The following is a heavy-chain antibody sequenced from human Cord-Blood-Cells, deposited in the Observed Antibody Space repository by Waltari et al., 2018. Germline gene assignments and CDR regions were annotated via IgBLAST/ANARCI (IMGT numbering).Heavy chain of an antibody. Sequence: QVQLVESGGGVVQPGRSLRLSCAASGFTFSSYGMHCARQAPGKGLEWVAVIAYDGSNKYYADSVKGRFTISRDNSKNTLYLQMNSLRAEDTAVYYCAKDPYSSSFHFDYWGQGTLVTVSS. J-gene: IGHJ4*02. CDR3: AKDPYSSSFHFDY. D-gene: IGHD6-13*01. V-gene: IGHV3-30*18. CDR2: IAYDGSNK. CDR1: GFTFSSYG.